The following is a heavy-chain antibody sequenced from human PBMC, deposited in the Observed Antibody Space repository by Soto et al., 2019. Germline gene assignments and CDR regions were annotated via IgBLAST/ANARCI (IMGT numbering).Heavy chain of an antibody. D-gene: IGHD5-18*01. Sequence: PGGSLRLSCAASGFTFSSYWMSWVRQAPGKGLEWVANIKQDGSEKYYVDSVKGRFTISRDNAKNPLYLQMNSLRAEDTAVYYCARVMEDTAMVSPDDAFDIWGQGTMVTVSS. CDR2: IKQDGSEK. V-gene: IGHV3-7*01. J-gene: IGHJ3*02. CDR1: GFTFSSYW. CDR3: ARVMEDTAMVSPDDAFDI.